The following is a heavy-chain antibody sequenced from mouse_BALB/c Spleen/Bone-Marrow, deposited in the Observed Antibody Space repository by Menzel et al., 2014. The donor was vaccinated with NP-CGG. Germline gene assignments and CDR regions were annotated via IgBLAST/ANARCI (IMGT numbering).Heavy chain of an antibody. Sequence: VQLQQSGTVLARPGASAKISCKASGYTFTSYCMHWVKQRHAQGLEWIGAINTEYSDTSYNQKFKGKAKMTVVTSSNTAYMELGRLTNEDSAVYFCARWMVYDRSFMAYWGQGTSVTVSS. CDR3: ARWMVYDRSFMAY. CDR2: INTEYSDT. D-gene: IGHD1-1*01. V-gene: IGHV1-5*01. CDR1: GYTFTSYC. J-gene: IGHJ4*01.